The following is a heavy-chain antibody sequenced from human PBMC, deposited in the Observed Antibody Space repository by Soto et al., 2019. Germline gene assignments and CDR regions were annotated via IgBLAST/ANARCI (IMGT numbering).Heavy chain of an antibody. Sequence: GGSLRLSCAGSGFMFSNNGMHWVRRAPGKGLEWVAFISYDGSETFYADSVKGRFTISRXXXXXTXFXHXXXLKNXDTAVYYCAITSLADASFDYWGQGTLVTVSS. CDR3: AITSLADASFDY. CDR2: ISYDGSET. J-gene: IGHJ4*02. D-gene: IGHD4-4*01. V-gene: IGHV3-30*03. CDR1: GFMFSNNG.